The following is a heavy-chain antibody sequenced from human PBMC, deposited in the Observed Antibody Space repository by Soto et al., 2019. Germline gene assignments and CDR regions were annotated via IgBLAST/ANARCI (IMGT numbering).Heavy chain of an antibody. Sequence: SLTCTVSGGSVSNFYWNWIRQSAGKGLEWIGRIYSSGSTDYNPSLRSRVTMSVDTSKNQFSLKLNSVTAADTAVYYCARSSHKESWFDPWGQGTLVTVSS. D-gene: IGHD6-13*01. CDR2: IYSSGST. V-gene: IGHV4-4*07. J-gene: IGHJ5*02. CDR3: ARSSHKESWFDP. CDR1: GGSVSNFY.